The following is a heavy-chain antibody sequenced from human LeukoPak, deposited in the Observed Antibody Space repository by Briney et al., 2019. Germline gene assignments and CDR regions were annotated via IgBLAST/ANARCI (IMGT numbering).Heavy chain of an antibody. V-gene: IGHV3-13*01. CDR1: GFTLSTYD. CDR3: ARGANGASGYPFDY. J-gene: IGHJ4*02. D-gene: IGHD3-22*01. Sequence: QPGGSLRLSCAASGFTLSTYDMHWVRQATGRGLEWVSGIRTAGDEYYPGSVKGRFSVSRENAKNSLHPQMNSLRAGDTAVYYCARGANGASGYPFDYWGQGTLVTVSS. CDR2: IRTAGDE.